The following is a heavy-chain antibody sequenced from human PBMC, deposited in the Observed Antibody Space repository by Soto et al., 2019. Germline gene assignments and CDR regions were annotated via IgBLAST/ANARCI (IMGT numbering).Heavy chain of an antibody. D-gene: IGHD3-9*01. CDR3: ARHFSVDHFDY. Sequence: PSDTLSLTCTFSCYSITSNSYSWASIRQPPGKGPEWIGSIYYSGSTYHNPSLKSRVTISVDRSNNQFSLKLTSVTAADTAVYYCARHFSVDHFDYWGQGALVTVS. CDR2: IYYSGST. V-gene: IGHV4-39*01. J-gene: IGHJ4*02. CDR1: CYSITSNSYS.